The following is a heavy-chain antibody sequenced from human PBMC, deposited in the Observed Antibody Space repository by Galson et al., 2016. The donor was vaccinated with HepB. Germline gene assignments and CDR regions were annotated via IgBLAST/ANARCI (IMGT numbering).Heavy chain of an antibody. Sequence: SLRLSCAASGFTFSSYTMSWVRQAPGMGLEWVSRISGGGVNTYYGDSVEGRFTISRDNSKNTLYLQMNSLRVEDTALYYCAKGSYSSGSAVNWFDPWGQGTLVTVSS. V-gene: IGHV3-23*01. CDR3: AKGSYSSGSAVNWFDP. D-gene: IGHD6-19*01. CDR1: GFTFSSYT. J-gene: IGHJ5*02. CDR2: ISGGGVNT.